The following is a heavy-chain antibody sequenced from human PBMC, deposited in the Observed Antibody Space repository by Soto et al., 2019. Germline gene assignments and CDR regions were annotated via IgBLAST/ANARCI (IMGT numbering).Heavy chain of an antibody. D-gene: IGHD6-13*01. CDR2: ISAYNGNT. J-gene: IGHJ4*02. CDR3: AGRVGLLGKKCNTTKGYTEYAGVVRSRITFKPETYMDQISLQLNAVAPDDRGGYYWARLVGNSWIDY. Sequence: ASVKVSCKASGYTFTSYGINWVRQAPGQGLEWMGWISAYNGNTNYAQKLQGRVTMTTDTSTSTAYMELRSLRSDDTAVYYCAGRVGLLGKKCNTTKGYTEYAGVVRSRITFKPETYMDQISLQLNAVAPDDRGGYYWARLVGNSWIDYWGQGTLVTVSS. V-gene: IGHV1-18*01. CDR1: GYTFTSYG.